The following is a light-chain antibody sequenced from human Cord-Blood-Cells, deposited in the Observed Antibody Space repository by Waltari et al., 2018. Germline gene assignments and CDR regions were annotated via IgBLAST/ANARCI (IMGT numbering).Light chain of an antibody. CDR1: SPPLGSHT. J-gene: IGLJ3*02. Sequence: QSVLTQPPSASGTPGQRVTISCSGSSPPLGSHTVHLYPQLPGPAPKLLIYSNNQRPSGVPDRFSGSKSGTSASLAISGLQSEDEADYYCAAWDDSLNGWVFGGGTKLTVL. CDR3: AAWDDSLNGWV. V-gene: IGLV1-44*01. CDR2: SNN.